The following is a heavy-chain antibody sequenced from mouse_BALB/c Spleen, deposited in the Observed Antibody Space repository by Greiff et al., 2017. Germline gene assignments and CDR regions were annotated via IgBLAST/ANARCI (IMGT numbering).Heavy chain of an antibody. D-gene: IGHD1-1*01. CDR1: GYTFSSYW. CDR3: ARDTTVVGGFDY. CDR2: ILPGSGST. J-gene: IGHJ2*01. V-gene: IGHV1-9*01. Sequence: QVQLKESGAELMKPGASVKISCKATGYTFSSYWIEWVKQRPGHGLEWIGEILPGSGSTNYNEKFKGKATFTADTSSNTAYMQLSSLTSEDSAVYYCARDTTVVGGFDYWGQGTTLTVSS.